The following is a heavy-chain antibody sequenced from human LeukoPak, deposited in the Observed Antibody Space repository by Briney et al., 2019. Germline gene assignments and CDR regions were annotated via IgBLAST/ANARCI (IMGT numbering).Heavy chain of an antibody. CDR3: ARGISSSWYPIDY. D-gene: IGHD6-13*01. CDR2: VYYSGST. J-gene: IGHJ4*02. V-gene: IGHV4-59*01. CDR1: GGSISTYY. Sequence: SETLSLTCTVSGGSISTYYWSWIRQPPGRGLEWIGNVYYSGSTNYNPSLKSRVTISVDTSKNQFSLKLSSVTAADTAMYYCARGISSSWYPIDYWGQGTLVAVSS.